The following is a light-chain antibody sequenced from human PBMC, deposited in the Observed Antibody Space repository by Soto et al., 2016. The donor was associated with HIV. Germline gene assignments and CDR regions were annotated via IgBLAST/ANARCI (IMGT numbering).Light chain of an antibody. V-gene: IGLV3-1*01. Sequence: SYELTQPPSVSVSPGQTASITCSGDKLGDKYACWYQQKPGQSPVLVIYQDNKRPSGIPERFSSSNSGNTATLTISGTQAMDEADYYCQAWDSSTFYVFGTGTKVTV. CDR1: KLGDKY. CDR3: QAWDSSTFYV. J-gene: IGLJ1*01. CDR2: QDN.